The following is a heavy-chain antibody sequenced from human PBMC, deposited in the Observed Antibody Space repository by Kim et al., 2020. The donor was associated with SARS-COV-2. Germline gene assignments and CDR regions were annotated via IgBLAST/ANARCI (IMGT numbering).Heavy chain of an antibody. V-gene: IGHV1-69*13. D-gene: IGHD2-21*02. Sequence: SVKVSCKASGGTFSSYAISWVRQAPGQGLEWMGGIIPIFGTANYAQKFQGRVTITADESTSTAYMELSSLRSEDTAVYYCARAVVTATHSSYYFDYWGQGTLVTVSS. CDR2: IIPIFGTA. J-gene: IGHJ4*02. CDR3: ARAVVTATHSSYYFDY. CDR1: GGTFSSYA.